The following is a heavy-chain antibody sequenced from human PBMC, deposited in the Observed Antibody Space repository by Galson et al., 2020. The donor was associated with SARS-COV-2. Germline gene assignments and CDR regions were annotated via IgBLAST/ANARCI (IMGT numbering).Heavy chain of an antibody. CDR1: GFTFNTYW. CDR2: IKQDGSEM. J-gene: IGHJ4*02. V-gene: IGHV3-7*01. Sequence: GESLKISCEVSGFTFNTYWMSWVRQAPGKGLEWVANIKQDGSEMYYVDSVKGRFTISRDNAKKSLFLQMNGLRAEDTALYYCARSERSGWFYDYWGQGTLVIVSS. CDR3: ARSERSGWFYDY. D-gene: IGHD6-19*01.